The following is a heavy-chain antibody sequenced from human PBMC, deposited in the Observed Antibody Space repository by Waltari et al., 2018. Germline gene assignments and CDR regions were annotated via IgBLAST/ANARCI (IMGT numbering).Heavy chain of an antibody. D-gene: IGHD5-18*01. CDR1: GGSISSSSYY. V-gene: IGHV4-39*07. J-gene: IGHJ2*01. CDR2: IYYRGIT. Sequence: QLQLQESGPGLVKPSETLSLTCTVSGGSISSSSYYWVWIRQPPGKGLEWIGSIYYRGITYYNPSLKSRVIISVDMSKNQFSLELSSVTAADTAVYYCARSGYNFSYWYFDLWGRGTLVSVSS. CDR3: ARSGYNFSYWYFDL.